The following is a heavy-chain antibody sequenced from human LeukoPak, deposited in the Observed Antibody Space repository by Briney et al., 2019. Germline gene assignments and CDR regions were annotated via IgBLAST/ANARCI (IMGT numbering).Heavy chain of an antibody. Sequence: GASVKVSCKASGGTFSSYAISWVRQTPGQGLEWMGGIIPIFGTANYAQKFQGRVTITADESMSTAYMELSSLRSEDTAVYYCARAVKSRWLAAPFDYWGQGTLVTVSS. J-gene: IGHJ4*02. CDR1: GGTFSSYA. CDR3: ARAVKSRWLAAPFDY. CDR2: IIPIFGTA. D-gene: IGHD6-19*01. V-gene: IGHV1-69*13.